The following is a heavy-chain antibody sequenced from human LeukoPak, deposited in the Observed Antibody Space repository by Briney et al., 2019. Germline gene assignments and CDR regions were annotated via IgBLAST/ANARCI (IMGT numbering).Heavy chain of an antibody. D-gene: IGHD5-24*01. J-gene: IGHJ3*02. Sequence: PQTRSPTSTVSDAAISSSSNYWGWIRQPPGKGLEWIGSIYYSGSTYYHPSLKSRVSISVDTSKNQFSLKLSSVTAADTAVYYCARHRGGWLRGLDIWGQGTMVTVSS. V-gene: IGHV4-39*01. CDR1: DAAISSSSNY. CDR3: ARHRGGWLRGLDI. CDR2: IYYSGST.